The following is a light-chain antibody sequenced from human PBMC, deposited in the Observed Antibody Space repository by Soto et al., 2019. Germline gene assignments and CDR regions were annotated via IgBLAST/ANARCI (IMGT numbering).Light chain of an antibody. CDR3: QTWGTGIPPPWV. CDR1: SGHSSYA. J-gene: IGLJ3*02. V-gene: IGLV4-69*01. CDR2: LNSDGSH. Sequence: QLVLTQSPSASASLGASVKLTCTLSSGHSSYAIAWHQQQPEKGPRYLMKLNSDGSHSKGDGIPDRFSGSSSGAERYLTISSLQSEDEADYYCQTWGTGIPPPWVFGGGTKVTVL.